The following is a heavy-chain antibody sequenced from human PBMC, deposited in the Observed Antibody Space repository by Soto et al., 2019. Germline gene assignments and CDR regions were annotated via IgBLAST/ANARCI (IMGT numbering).Heavy chain of an antibody. CDR2: INPNSGGT. CDR3: ARQIGGSSFNYSYYYYGMDV. D-gene: IGHD2-2*01. CDR1: GYTFTGYY. Sequence: QVQLVQSGAEVKKPGASVKVSCKASGYTFTGYYMHWVRQAPGQGLEWMGWINPNSGGTNYAQKLQGGVTMNRSTTISTAATEVSRLRTADTAVSNCARQIGGSSFNYSYYYYGMDVWGQGTTVTVSS. V-gene: IGHV1-2*02. J-gene: IGHJ6*02.